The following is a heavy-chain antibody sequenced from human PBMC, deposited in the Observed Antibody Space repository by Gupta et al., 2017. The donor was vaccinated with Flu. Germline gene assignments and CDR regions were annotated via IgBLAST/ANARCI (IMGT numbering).Heavy chain of an antibody. Sequence: QVQLVQSGAEVKKPGSSVKVSCKASGGTFSSYAISWVRQAPGQGLEWMGGIIPIFGTANYAQKFQGRVTITADESTSTAYMELSSLRSEDTAVYYCARSRDIVVVPAAMQDYYYYGMDVWGQGTTVTVSS. CDR1: GGTFSSYA. V-gene: IGHV1-69*01. J-gene: IGHJ6*02. CDR2: IIPIFGTA. CDR3: ARSRDIVVVPAAMQDYYYYGMDV. D-gene: IGHD2-2*01.